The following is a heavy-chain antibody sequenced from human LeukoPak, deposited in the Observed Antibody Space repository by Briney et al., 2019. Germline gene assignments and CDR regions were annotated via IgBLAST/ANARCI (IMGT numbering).Heavy chain of an antibody. CDR3: ARGRVLYCSGGSCGEDY. V-gene: IGHV1-69*04. Sequence: SVKVSCKASGGTFSSYAISWVRQAPGQGPEWMGRIIPIFGIANYAQKFQGRVTITADKPTSTAYMELSSLRSEDTAVYYCARGRVLYCSGGSCGEDYWGQGTLVTVSS. J-gene: IGHJ4*02. D-gene: IGHD2-15*01. CDR2: IIPIFGIA. CDR1: GGTFSSYA.